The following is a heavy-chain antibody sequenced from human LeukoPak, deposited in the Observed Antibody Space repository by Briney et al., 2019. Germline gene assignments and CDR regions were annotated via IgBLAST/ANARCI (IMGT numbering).Heavy chain of an antibody. CDR3: ARDARWLQLDAFDI. CDR2: ISSSSSYI. J-gene: IGHJ3*02. Sequence: KAGGSLRLSCAASGFTFSSYSMNWVRQAPGKGLGWVSSISSSSSYIYYADSVKGRFTISRDNAKNSLYLQMNSLRAEDTAVYYCARDARWLQLDAFDIWGQGTMVTVSS. V-gene: IGHV3-21*01. CDR1: GFTFSSYS. D-gene: IGHD5-24*01.